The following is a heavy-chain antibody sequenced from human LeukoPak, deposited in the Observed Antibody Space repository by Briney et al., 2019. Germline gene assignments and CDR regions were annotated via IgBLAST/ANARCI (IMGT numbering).Heavy chain of an antibody. CDR1: GFTFSSYA. D-gene: IGHD3-22*01. CDR2: ISGSGGAT. CDR3: AKDQWYYDSSGLLQH. J-gene: IGHJ1*01. Sequence: GGSLRLSCAASGFTFSSYAMTWVRQAPGKGLEWVSGISGSGGATYSADSVKGRFTISRDNPKNTLYLQMNSLRAEDTAVYYCAKDQWYYDSSGLLQHWGQGTLVTVSS. V-gene: IGHV3-23*01.